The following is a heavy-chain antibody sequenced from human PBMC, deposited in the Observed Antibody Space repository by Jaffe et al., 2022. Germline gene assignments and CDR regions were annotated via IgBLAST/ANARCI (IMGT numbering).Heavy chain of an antibody. CDR2: IDWDDDK. CDR1: GFSLSTSGMC. D-gene: IGHD2-2*01. V-gene: IGHV2-70*20. J-gene: IGHJ6*03. Sequence: QVTLRESGPALVKPTQTLTLTCTFSGFSLSTSGMCVSWVRQPPGKALEWLALIDWDDDKYYSTSLKTRLTISKDTSKNQVVLTMTNMDPVDTATYYCARMNRYSDIVVVPAAYRPYYYYYYMDVWGKGTTVTVSS. CDR3: ARMNRYSDIVVVPAAYRPYYYYYYMDV.